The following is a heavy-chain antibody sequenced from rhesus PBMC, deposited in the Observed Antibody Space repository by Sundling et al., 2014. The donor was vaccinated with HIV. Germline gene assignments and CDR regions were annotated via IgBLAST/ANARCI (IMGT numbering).Heavy chain of an antibody. CDR3: AREKWWCPHD. D-gene: IGHD2-39*02. Sequence: QLQLQESGPGLVKPSETLSVTCAVSGGSISSNFWSWIRQAPGKGLEWIGYIGGSSGSTYYNPSLKSRVTFSTDTSKNQFSLNLSSVTGADTAVYFCAREKWWCPHDWGLGSWSPSPQ. V-gene: IGHV4-165*01. CDR1: GGSISSNF. J-gene: IGHJ4*01. CDR2: IGGSSGST.